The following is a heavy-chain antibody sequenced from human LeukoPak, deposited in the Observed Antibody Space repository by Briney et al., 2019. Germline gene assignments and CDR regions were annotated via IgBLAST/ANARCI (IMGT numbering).Heavy chain of an antibody. J-gene: IGHJ4*02. CDR2: IYTSGST. Sequence: SETLSLTCAVSGGSISSGGYSWSWIRQPAGKGLEWIGRIYTSGSTNYNPSLKSRVTISVDTSKNQFSLKLSSVTAADTAVYYCARGDSSGFDYWGQGTLVTVSS. CDR3: ARGDSSGFDY. V-gene: IGHV4-61*02. D-gene: IGHD6-6*01. CDR1: GGSISSGGYS.